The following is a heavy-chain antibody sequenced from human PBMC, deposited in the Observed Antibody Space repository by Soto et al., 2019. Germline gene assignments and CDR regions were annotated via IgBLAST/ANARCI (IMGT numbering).Heavy chain of an antibody. CDR1: EFTFRIFA. CDR2: ISYDGSRK. D-gene: IGHD1-26*01. J-gene: IGHJ6*02. CDR3: ARGDREDIEEVVGVRPGEYSMDV. Sequence: QVHLVESGGGVVQPGSSLRLSCAASEFTFRIFAMHWLRQSPGTGLEWVAVISYDGSRKADSVKGRFTVSRDNSLNTLYLQMNSLRAEDTAIYYWARGDREDIEEVVGVRPGEYSMDVWGQGTTVTVSS. V-gene: IGHV3-30-3*01.